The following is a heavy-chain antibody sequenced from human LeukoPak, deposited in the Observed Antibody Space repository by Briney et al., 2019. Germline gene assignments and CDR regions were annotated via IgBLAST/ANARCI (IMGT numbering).Heavy chain of an antibody. CDR1: GGPISSYY. CDR3: ARDRDYYGSGSYYVGWFDP. J-gene: IGHJ5*02. CDR2: IYYSGST. Sequence: PSETLSLTCTVSGGPISSYYWSLIRQPPGKGLEWIGYIYYSGSTNYNPSLKSRVTISVDTSKNQFSLKLSSVTAADTAVYYCARDRDYYGSGSYYVGWFDPWGQGTLVTVSS. D-gene: IGHD3-10*01. V-gene: IGHV4-59*01.